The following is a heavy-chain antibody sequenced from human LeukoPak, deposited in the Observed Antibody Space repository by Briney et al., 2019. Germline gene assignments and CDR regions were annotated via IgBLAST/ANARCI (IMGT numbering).Heavy chain of an antibody. CDR3: ARRSWQNLFDP. D-gene: IGHD1-26*01. V-gene: IGHV4-39*01. CDR1: GGSISSSSYY. CDR2: IYYSGST. J-gene: IGHJ5*02. Sequence: PSETLSLTCTVSGGSISSSSYYWGWIRQPPGKGLEWIGSIYYSGSTYYNPSLKSRVTIPVDTSKNQFSLKLSSVTAADTAVDDCARRSWQNLFDPWGQGTLVTVSS.